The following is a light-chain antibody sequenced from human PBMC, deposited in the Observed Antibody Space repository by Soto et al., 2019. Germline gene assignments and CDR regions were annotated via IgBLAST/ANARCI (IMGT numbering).Light chain of an antibody. J-gene: IGKJ4*01. CDR2: GAS. V-gene: IGKV3-20*01. CDR1: QSVSSSY. Sequence: EIVVTQSPGTLSLSPGEGATLSCRASQSVSSSYLAWYQQKPGQAPRFLIYGASNRATGIPDRFSGSGSGTDFTLTISRLEPEDFAVYYCQQYSSSPLTFGGGTKVEIK. CDR3: QQYSSSPLT.